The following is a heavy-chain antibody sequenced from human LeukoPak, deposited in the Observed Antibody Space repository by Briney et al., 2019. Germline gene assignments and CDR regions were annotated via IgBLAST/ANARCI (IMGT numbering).Heavy chain of an antibody. CDR1: GFTFRSLV. Sequence: PGGSLRLSCAASGFTFRSLVMHWVRQAPGKGLEWVAAISYEDGITQYYADSVKGRFTISRDNSKYTVYLEMNSLRVEDTAMYYCSKERPEEYYSSGSYFDYWGQGTLVTVSS. V-gene: IGHV3-30*04. CDR2: ISYEDGITQ. J-gene: IGHJ4*02. D-gene: IGHD3-10*01. CDR3: SKERPEEYYSSGSYFDY.